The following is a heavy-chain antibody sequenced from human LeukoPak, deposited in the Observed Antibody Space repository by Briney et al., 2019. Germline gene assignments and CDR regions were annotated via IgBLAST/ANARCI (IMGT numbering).Heavy chain of an antibody. V-gene: IGHV3-53*04. CDR1: GFTVSSNY. D-gene: IGHD3-10*01. CDR2: IYSSGST. Sequence: AGGSLRLSCAASGFTVSSNYMSWVRQAPGKGLEWVSVIYSSGSTYYADSVKGRFTISRHNSKNTLYLQMNSLRAEDTAVYYCARGITMVRGNYGMDVWGQGTTVTVSS. J-gene: IGHJ6*02. CDR3: ARGITMVRGNYGMDV.